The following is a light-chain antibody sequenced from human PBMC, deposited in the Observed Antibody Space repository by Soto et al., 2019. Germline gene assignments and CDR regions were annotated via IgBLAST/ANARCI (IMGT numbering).Light chain of an antibody. V-gene: IGKV3-20*01. J-gene: IGKJ2*01. CDR3: QQYGSLPYT. Sequence: EVVLTQSPGTLSLSPGERATLSCRASQSVSRSTLVWYQQKPGQAPRLLIYGVSSRATVFPDRFSGSGSGTDFTLTISRLEPEDFAVYFCQQYGSLPYTFGQGTKLEI. CDR1: QSVSRST. CDR2: GVS.